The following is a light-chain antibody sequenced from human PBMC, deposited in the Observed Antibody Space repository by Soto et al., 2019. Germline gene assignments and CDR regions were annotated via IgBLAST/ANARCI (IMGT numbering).Light chain of an antibody. CDR3: LQEYNYPQT. J-gene: IGKJ1*01. Sequence: IQMTQSPSSLSASVGERVTNTCRASQLIRNDLGWYQQKPGEVPRLLIYSASTLQSVVPSRFSGSASGTDFTLTISSLQPEDSATYYCLQEYNYPQTFGQGTKVDIK. CDR2: SAS. CDR1: QLIRND. V-gene: IGKV1-6*01.